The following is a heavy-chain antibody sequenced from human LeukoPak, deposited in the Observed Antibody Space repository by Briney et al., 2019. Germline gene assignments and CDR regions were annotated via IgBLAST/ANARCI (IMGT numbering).Heavy chain of an antibody. J-gene: IGHJ6*02. CDR3: AYYDFWSGYPSV. CDR1: GGSISSYH. D-gene: IGHD3-3*01. Sequence: SETLSLTCTVSGGSISSYHWSWIRQPPGKGLEWIGYIYYSGSTNYNPSLKSRVTISVDTSKNQFSLKLSSVTAADTAVYYCAYYDFWSGYPSVWGQGTTVTVSS. CDR2: IYYSGST. V-gene: IGHV4-59*01.